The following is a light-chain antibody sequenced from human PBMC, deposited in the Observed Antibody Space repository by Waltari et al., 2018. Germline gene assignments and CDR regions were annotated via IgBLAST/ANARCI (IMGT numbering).Light chain of an antibody. CDR3: QQRSNWPMT. Sequence: EVVFTQSPATLSLSPGDTATLSCRASQGVSMYLAWYQHRPGQGPRLLIYDATNRATGIPARFGGSGSGTDFTLTISSRDPEDFAVYFCQQRSNWPMTFGGGTKVEIK. V-gene: IGKV3-11*01. J-gene: IGKJ4*01. CDR1: QGVSMY. CDR2: DAT.